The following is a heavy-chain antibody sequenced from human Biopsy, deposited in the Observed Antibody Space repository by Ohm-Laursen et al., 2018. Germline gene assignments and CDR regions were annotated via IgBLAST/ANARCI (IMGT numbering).Heavy chain of an antibody. V-gene: IGHV3-48*03. CDR2: IYGGGSPV. Sequence: SLRLSCAASGFAFNLYEMNWVRQAPGKGMEWISYIYGGGSPVSYADSVKGRFTISRDNAQNSLYLHMNSLRAEDTAVYYCARLNSGTYDASDPWGQGTLVTVSS. CDR3: ARLNSGTYDASDP. D-gene: IGHD1-26*01. J-gene: IGHJ5*02. CDR1: GFAFNLYE.